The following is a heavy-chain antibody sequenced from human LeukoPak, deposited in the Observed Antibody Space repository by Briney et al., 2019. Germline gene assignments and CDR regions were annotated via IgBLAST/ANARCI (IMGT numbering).Heavy chain of an antibody. CDR2: IRSKPYGGTT. V-gene: IGHV3-49*04. Sequence: PGRSLRLSCTASGFTFDDYAMSWVRQALGKGLEWVGFIRSKPYGGTTDYAAPVKGRFTISRDDSKNTVYLQMNGLKTEDTAVYYCVSQYFDFWGQGTLVTVSS. CDR3: VSQYFDF. J-gene: IGHJ4*02. CDR1: GFTFDDYA.